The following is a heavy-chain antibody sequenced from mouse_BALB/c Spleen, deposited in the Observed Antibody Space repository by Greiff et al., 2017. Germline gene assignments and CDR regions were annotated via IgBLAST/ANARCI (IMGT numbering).Heavy chain of an antibody. J-gene: IGHJ4*01. CDR3: ARSYDYGAMDY. V-gene: IGHV3-2*02. CDR1: GYSITSDYA. CDR2: ISYSGST. Sequence: VQLKQSGPGLVKPSQSLSLTCTVTGYSITSDYAWNWIRQFPGNKLEWMGYISYSGSTSYNPSLKSRISITRDTSKNQFFLQLNSVTTEDTATYYCARSYDYGAMDYWGQGTSVTVSS.